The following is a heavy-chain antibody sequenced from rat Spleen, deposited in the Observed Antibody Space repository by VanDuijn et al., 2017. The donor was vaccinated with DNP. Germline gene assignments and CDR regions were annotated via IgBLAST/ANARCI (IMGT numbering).Heavy chain of an antibody. CDR2: IVHDGTST. J-gene: IGHJ2*01. Sequence: EVQLVESGGGLVQPGNSLKLSCAASGFTFSDYAMAWVRQSPKKGLEWVATIVHDGTSTYYGDSVRGRFTISRENAKNTLYMQMDSLRSEDSATYYCAREGPLGNYFDSWGQGVMVTVSS. CDR1: GFTFSDYA. CDR3: AREGPLGNYFDS. D-gene: IGHD3-1*01. V-gene: IGHV5-17*01.